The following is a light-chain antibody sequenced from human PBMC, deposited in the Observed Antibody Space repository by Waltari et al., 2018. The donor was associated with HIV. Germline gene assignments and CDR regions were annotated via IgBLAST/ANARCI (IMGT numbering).Light chain of an antibody. CDR1: QDISNW. Sequence: DIQMTQTTFSVSASVGDKVTITCRASQDISNWLAWYQQKPGEAPKLLIYAASSLEPGVPSRFSGSASGTYFTLTINSLQPEDFATYFCQQANTFPLTFGQGTRLELK. CDR3: QQANTFPLT. J-gene: IGKJ5*01. CDR2: AAS. V-gene: IGKV1-12*01.